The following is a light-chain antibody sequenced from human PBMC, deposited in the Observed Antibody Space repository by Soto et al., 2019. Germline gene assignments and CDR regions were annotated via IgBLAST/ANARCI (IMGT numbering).Light chain of an antibody. Sequence: EIVLTQSPSTPTLSPGDRATLSFSASQSVRSSLAWYQQKPGQAPRLLIYDASKRATGIPARFSGSASGTDFTLTISSLEPGDFAVYYCQQRSDWPPELTFGGGAKVDI. CDR3: QQRSDWPPELT. CDR2: DAS. CDR1: QSVRSS. J-gene: IGKJ4*01. V-gene: IGKV3-11*01.